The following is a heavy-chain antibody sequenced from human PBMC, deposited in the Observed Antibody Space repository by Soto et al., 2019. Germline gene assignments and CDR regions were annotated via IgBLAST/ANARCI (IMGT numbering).Heavy chain of an antibody. V-gene: IGHV3-30-3*01. D-gene: IGHD6-6*01. CDR3: ARGGDWTSSVSFGS. CDR1: GFTFSTYA. J-gene: IGHJ4*02. Sequence: QVQLLESGGGVVQPGRSLRLSCAASGFTFSTYAIHWVRQAPGKGLEWVALISNDGGNKHYAASVKGRFTISRDNSKKTLYLQMNRLRPEDTAVYYCARGGDWTSSVSFGSWGQGTLVTVSS. CDR2: ISNDGGNK.